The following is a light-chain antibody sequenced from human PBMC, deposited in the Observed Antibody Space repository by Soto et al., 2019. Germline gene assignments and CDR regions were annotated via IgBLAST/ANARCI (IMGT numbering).Light chain of an antibody. Sequence: QSALTQPRSVSGSPGQSVTISCTGTSSDVGGYNYVSWYQQHPGKAPKLMIYDVSKRPSGVPDRFSGSKSGNTASLTISGRQAEDEADYYCCSYAGTYTHYVFGTGTKVTVL. J-gene: IGLJ1*01. V-gene: IGLV2-11*01. CDR1: SSDVGGYNY. CDR2: DVS. CDR3: CSYAGTYTHYV.